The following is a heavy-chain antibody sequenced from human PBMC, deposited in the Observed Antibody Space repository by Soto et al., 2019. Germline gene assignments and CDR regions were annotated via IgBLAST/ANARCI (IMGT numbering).Heavy chain of an antibody. CDR1: GFSLSTGGVG. CDR3: AHIPTSVTMYAFDM. J-gene: IGHJ3*02. CDR2: IFWNDDK. V-gene: IGHV2-5*01. D-gene: IGHD3-10*02. Sequence: QITLKESGPMLVKPTQTLTLTCTFSGFSLSTGGVGVGWIRQPPGKALEWLALIFWNDDKRYSPSLKSRLTITKDTSKNQVVLTMTNMDPVDTATYYCAHIPTSVTMYAFDMWGQGTMVAVSS.